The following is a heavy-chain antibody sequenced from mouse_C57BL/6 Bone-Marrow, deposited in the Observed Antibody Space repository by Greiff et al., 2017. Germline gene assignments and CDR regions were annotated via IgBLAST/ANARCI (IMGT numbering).Heavy chain of an antibody. Sequence: DVHLVESGGGLVKPGGSLKLSCAASGFTFSSYAMSWVRQTPEKRLEWVATISDGGSYTYYPDNVKGRFTISRDNAKNNLYLQMSHLKSEDTAMYYCARDRLPDYYAMDYWGQGTSVTVSS. CDR1: GFTFSSYA. D-gene: IGHD5-5*01. V-gene: IGHV5-4*01. CDR3: ARDRLPDYYAMDY. CDR2: ISDGGSYT. J-gene: IGHJ4*01.